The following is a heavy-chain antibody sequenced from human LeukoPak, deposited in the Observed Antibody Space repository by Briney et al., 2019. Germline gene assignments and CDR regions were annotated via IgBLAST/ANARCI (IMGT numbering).Heavy chain of an antibody. V-gene: IGHV4-59*12. CDR1: GGSISRYY. D-gene: IGHD2-8*01. CDR3: ARDKGMVYVFDY. CDR2: IYYSGST. J-gene: IGHJ4*02. Sequence: ASETLSLTCTVSGGSISRYYWSWIRQHPGKGLEWIGYIYYSGSTYYNPSLKSRVTISVDTSKNQFSLKLSSVTAADTAVYYCARDKGMVYVFDYWGQGTLVTVSS.